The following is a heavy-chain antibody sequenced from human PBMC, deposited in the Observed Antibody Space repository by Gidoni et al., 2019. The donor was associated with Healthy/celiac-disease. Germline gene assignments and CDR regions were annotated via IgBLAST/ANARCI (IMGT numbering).Heavy chain of an antibody. CDR3: AKEIEMYSSGFDAFDI. J-gene: IGHJ3*02. Sequence: QVQLVESGGGVVQPGRSLRLSCAASGYTFSSYGMHWVRQAPGKGLEWVAVISYDGSNKYYADSVKGRFTISRDNSKNTLYLQMNSLRAEDTAVYYCAKEIEMYSSGFDAFDIWGQGTMVTVSS. CDR2: ISYDGSNK. V-gene: IGHV3-30*18. CDR1: GYTFSSYG. D-gene: IGHD6-19*01.